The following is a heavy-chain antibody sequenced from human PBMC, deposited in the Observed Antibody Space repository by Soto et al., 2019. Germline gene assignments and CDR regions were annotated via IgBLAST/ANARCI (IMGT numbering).Heavy chain of an antibody. V-gene: IGHV3-33*01. J-gene: IGHJ6*02. CDR2: IWYDGSNK. Sequence: GSLRLSCAASGFTFSSYGMHWVRQAPGKGLEWVAVIWYDGSNKYYADSVKGRFTISRDNSKNTLYLQMNSLRAEDTAVYYCASFQVRGDAPYYYGIDIWGQGTTVTVSS. D-gene: IGHD2-21*01. CDR3: ASFQVRGDAPYYYGIDI. CDR1: GFTFSSYG.